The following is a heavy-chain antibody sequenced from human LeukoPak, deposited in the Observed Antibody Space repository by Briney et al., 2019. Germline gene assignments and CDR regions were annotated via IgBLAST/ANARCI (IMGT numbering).Heavy chain of an antibody. J-gene: IGHJ5*02. CDR2: IYSSGST. D-gene: IGHD2-15*01. V-gene: IGHV4-39*02. CDR1: GGSITSSSYC. CDR3: ARLPVVVVPAWFDP. Sequence: SETLSLTCSVSGGSITSSSYCWSWIRQPPGKGLEWIGSIYSSGSTYYNPSLKSRVTISVDTSRNHFSLKLNSVTAADTAVYYCARLPVVVVPAWFDPWGQGTLVTASS.